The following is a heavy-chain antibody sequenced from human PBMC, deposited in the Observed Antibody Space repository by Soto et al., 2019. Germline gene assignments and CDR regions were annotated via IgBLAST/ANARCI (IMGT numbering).Heavy chain of an antibody. V-gene: IGHV3-23*01. J-gene: IGHJ4*02. CDR3: AKGSHLVVLMVYAAFDY. CDR1: GFTFSSYA. Sequence: SGGSLRLCCAASGFTFSSYAMSWVRQAPGKGLEWVSAISGSGGSTYYADSVKGRFTISRDNSKNTLYLQMNSLRAEDTAVYYCAKGSHLVVLMVYAAFDYWGQGTLVTVSS. CDR2: ISGSGGST. D-gene: IGHD2-8*01.